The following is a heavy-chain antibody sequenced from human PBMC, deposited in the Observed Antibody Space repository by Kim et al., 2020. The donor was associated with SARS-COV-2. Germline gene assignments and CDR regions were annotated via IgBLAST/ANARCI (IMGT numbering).Heavy chain of an antibody. CDR1: GYTFTSYG. J-gene: IGHJ6*02. CDR3: ARDRRTMVRGVIPRGGMDV. CDR2: ISAYNGNT. V-gene: IGHV1-18*01. Sequence: ASVKVSCKASGYTFTSYGISWVRQAPGQGLEWMGWISAYNGNTTYAQKLQGRVTMTTDTSTSTAYMELRSLRSDDTAVYYCARDRRTMVRGVIPRGGMDVWGQGTTVTVSS. D-gene: IGHD3-10*01.